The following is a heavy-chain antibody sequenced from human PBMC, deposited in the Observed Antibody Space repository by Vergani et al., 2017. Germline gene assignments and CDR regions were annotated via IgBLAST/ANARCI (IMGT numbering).Heavy chain of an antibody. D-gene: IGHD1-26*01. CDR2: IWYDGSNK. J-gene: IGHJ3*02. Sequence: VQLVESGGGLVQPGRSLRLSCAASGFTFSSYGMHWVRQAPGKGLEWVAVIWYDGSNKYYADSVKGRFTISRDNSKNTLYLQMNSLRAEDTAVYYCAREEGATLLDAFDIWGQGTMVTVSS. CDR3: AREEGATLLDAFDI. CDR1: GFTFSSYG. V-gene: IGHV3-33*08.